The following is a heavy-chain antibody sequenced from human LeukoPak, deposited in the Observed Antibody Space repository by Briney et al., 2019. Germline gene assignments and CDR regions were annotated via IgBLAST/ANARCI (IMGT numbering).Heavy chain of an antibody. J-gene: IGHJ6*03. D-gene: IGHD2-8*02. Sequence: GGSLRLSCAASGFTFSSYRMTWVRQAPGKGLEWVSYISSSSSSVYYADSVKGRFTISRDNADRSLYLQMTSLRVEDTAVYFCASRYCTGVNCFAASYMCMDVWGKGTTVTVSS. CDR2: ISSSSSSV. CDR1: GFTFSSYR. CDR3: ASRYCTGVNCFAASYMCMDV. V-gene: IGHV3-48*04.